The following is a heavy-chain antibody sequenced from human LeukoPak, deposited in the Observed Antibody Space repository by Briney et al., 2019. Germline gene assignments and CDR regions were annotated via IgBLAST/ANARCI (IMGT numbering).Heavy chain of an antibody. CDR3: ARDRDGYNGLDY. CDR2: IYYSGST. Sequence: PSDTLSLTCTVSGGSINSGGYYWSWIRQHPGKGLEWIGYIYYSGSTYSNPSLKSRLTISVDTSKNQFSLKLSSVTAADTAVYYCARDRDGYNGLDYWGQGTLVTVSS. CDR1: GGSINSGGYY. D-gene: IGHD5-24*01. V-gene: IGHV4-31*03. J-gene: IGHJ4*02.